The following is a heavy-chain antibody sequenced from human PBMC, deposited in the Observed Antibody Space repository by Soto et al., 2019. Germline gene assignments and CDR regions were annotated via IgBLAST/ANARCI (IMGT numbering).Heavy chain of an antibody. V-gene: IGHV4-39*01. Sequence: PSETLSLTCTVSGDSIGTTHSYWAWIRQSPGKGLEWIGNIHYSGSTYYMPSLRSRVTLSVDTSKNQFSLRLTSVTAEDTAVYYCARHEGNGNVWPLDYWGQGIPVTVSS. D-gene: IGHD2-8*01. CDR2: IHYSGST. CDR1: GDSIGTTHSY. CDR3: ARHEGNGNVWPLDY. J-gene: IGHJ4*02.